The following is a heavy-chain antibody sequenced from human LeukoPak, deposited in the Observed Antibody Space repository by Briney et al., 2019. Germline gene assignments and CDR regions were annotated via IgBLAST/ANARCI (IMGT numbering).Heavy chain of an antibody. CDR1: GFTVSSYG. D-gene: IGHD6-13*01. CDR2: ISYDGSNK. Sequence: GGSLRLSCAASGFTVSSYGMHWVRQAPGKGLEWVAVISYDGSNKYYADSMKGRFTISRDNSKNTLYLQMNSLRAEDTAVFYCAKSGGSSSWYQADYWGQGTLVTVSS. CDR3: AKSGGSSSWYQADY. J-gene: IGHJ4*02. V-gene: IGHV3-30*18.